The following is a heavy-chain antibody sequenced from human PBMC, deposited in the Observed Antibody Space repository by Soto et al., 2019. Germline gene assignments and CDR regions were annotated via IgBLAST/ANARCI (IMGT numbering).Heavy chain of an antibody. V-gene: IGHV3-15*01. CDR1: GFTFSHVW. D-gene: IGHD2-2*01. J-gene: IGHJ3*02. CDR3: AADAYCSSNTCPGALDI. CDR2: IKRKSDGGTA. Sequence: EVQLVESGGGLVKPGGSLRLSCAASGFTFSHVWMTWVRQALGKGLEWVGRIKRKSDGGTADSAAPVKGRFTISRDDLKATLYLQMNSLEIEDTAVYYCAADAYCSSNTCPGALDIWGRGTMVTVSS.